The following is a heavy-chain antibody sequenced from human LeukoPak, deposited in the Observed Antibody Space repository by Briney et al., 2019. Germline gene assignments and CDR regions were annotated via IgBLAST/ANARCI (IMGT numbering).Heavy chain of an antibody. D-gene: IGHD3-10*01. CDR3: ATRHHSRTYMVPLDS. Sequence: SGTLSLTCTVYGVSISSDNWWTWVRQPPGKGLEWIGETHRSGDTKYNPSLNGRVTISMDNSKNQLSLNLISVTAADTAIYFCATRHHSRTYMVPLDSWGQGTLVTVSS. V-gene: IGHV4-4*02. CDR1: GVSISSDNW. J-gene: IGHJ4*02. CDR2: THRSGDT.